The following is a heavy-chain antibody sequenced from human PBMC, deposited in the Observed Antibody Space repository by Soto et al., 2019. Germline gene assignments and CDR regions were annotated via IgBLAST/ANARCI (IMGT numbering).Heavy chain of an antibody. D-gene: IGHD2-21*02. CDR2: ISSTSVYT. CDR1: GFTFSAYY. CDR3: ARANTYCGGDCYFDAFDI. J-gene: IGHJ3*02. V-gene: IGHV3-11*06. Sequence: RLSCAASGFTFSAYYMSWIRQAPGKGLEWVSYISSTSVYTNYADSVKGRFTISRDNAKNALYLQMDTLRAEDTAVYYCARANTYCGGDCYFDAFDIWGRGTMVTVSS.